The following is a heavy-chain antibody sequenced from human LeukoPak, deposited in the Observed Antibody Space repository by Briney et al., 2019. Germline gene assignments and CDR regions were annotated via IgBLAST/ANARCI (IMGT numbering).Heavy chain of an antibody. J-gene: IGHJ3*02. CDR2: INPNSGGT. D-gene: IGHD5-12*01. CDR1: GYTFTGYY. CDR3: ARDGYPQRVGDAFDI. Sequence: EASVKVSCKASGYTFTGYYMHWVRQAPGQGLEWMGWINPNSGGTNYAQKFQGRVTMTRDTSISTAYMELSRLRSDDTAVYYCARDGYPQRVGDAFDIWGQGTMVTVSS. V-gene: IGHV1-2*02.